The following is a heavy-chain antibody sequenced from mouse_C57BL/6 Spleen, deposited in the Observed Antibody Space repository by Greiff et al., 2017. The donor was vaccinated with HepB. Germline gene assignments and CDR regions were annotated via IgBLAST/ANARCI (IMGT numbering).Heavy chain of an antibody. D-gene: IGHD2-1*01. Sequence: QVQLQQPGAELVKPGASVKLSCKASGYTFTSYWMHWVKQRPGRGLEWMGRIDPNSGGTKYNEKFKSKATLTVDKPSSTAYMQLSSLTSEDSAVYYCARGLRNLEDYYAMDYWGQGTSVTVSS. J-gene: IGHJ4*01. CDR2: IDPNSGGT. V-gene: IGHV1-72*01. CDR1: GYTFTSYW. CDR3: ARGLRNLEDYYAMDY.